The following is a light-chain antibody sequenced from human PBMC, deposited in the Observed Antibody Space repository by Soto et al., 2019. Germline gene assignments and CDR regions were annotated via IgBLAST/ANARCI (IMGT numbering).Light chain of an antibody. CDR3: QQSYSTLGV. V-gene: IGKV1-39*01. J-gene: IGKJ4*01. CDR1: QSISSY. CDR2: AAS. Sequence: DIQMTQSPSSLSASVGDRVTITCRASQSISSYLNWYQQKPGKAPKLLIYAASSLQSGVPSRFSGSGSGTDFTLTISSLQPEDFATYYCQQSYSTLGVLGGGTKVDIK.